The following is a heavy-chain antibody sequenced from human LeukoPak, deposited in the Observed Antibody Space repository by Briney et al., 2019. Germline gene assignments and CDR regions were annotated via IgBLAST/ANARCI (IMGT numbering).Heavy chain of an antibody. CDR3: ARVAGWHWFDP. CDR1: GFTFSSYD. D-gene: IGHD6-19*01. Sequence: GGSLRLSCAASGFTFSSYDMAWVRQAPGRGLEWVSSIRPSGDNTYYGDSVKGRFTISGDNSKNTVYLQMNNMRVDDTAVYYRARVAGWHWFDPWGQGTLVTVSS. V-gene: IGHV3-23*01. CDR2: IRPSGDNT. J-gene: IGHJ5*02.